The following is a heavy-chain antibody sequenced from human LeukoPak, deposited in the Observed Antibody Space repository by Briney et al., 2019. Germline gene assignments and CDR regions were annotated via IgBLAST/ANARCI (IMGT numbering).Heavy chain of an antibody. CDR2: ISGSGGST. CDR1: GFTFSSYA. J-gene: IGHJ4*02. V-gene: IGHV3-23*01. Sequence: SGGSLRLSCAASGFTFSSYAMSWVRQAPGKGLEWVSAISGSGGSTYYADSVKGRFTISRDNSKNTLYLQMNSLRAEDTAVYYCAGSSAAAGIFDYWGQGTLVTVSS. CDR3: AGSSAAAGIFDY. D-gene: IGHD6-13*01.